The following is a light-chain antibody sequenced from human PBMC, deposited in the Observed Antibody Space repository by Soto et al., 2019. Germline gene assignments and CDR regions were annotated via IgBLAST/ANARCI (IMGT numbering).Light chain of an antibody. Sequence: DIQMTQSPSSVSASVGDRVTITCRASQTISTYLNWYQQKPGKAPNLLIYAASRLQSGVPSRFSGSGSGTDLTLTISSLQPEDFATYYCQQSYSTPWTFGQGTKVEIK. V-gene: IGKV1-39*01. CDR2: AAS. J-gene: IGKJ1*01. CDR3: QQSYSTPWT. CDR1: QTISTY.